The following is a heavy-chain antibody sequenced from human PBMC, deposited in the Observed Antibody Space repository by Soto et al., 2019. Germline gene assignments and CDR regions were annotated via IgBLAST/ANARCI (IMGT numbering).Heavy chain of an antibody. CDR1: GFTFSSYG. CDR3: ARVQGRDYYYSMDV. Sequence: PGGSLRLSCVASGFTFSSYGMRWVRQAPGEGLQWVSSISGSGDDTKYIDSVKGRFTISRDNSKNTLSLQMNSLRAEDTAIYYCARVQGRDYYYSMDVWGKGTTVTVSS. J-gene: IGHJ6*03. V-gene: IGHV3-23*01. CDR2: ISGSGDDT.